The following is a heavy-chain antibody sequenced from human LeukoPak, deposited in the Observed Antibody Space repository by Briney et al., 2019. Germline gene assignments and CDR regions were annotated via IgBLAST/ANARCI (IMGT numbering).Heavy chain of an antibody. D-gene: IGHD3-10*01. CDR1: GGSINNYY. CDR3: ARERSMVRGMSWFDP. J-gene: IGHJ5*02. CDR2: IYYSGST. Sequence: SETLSLTCTVSGGSINNYYWSWIRQPPGEGLEWIGYIYYSGSTNYNPSLKSRVTISVDTSKNQFSLKMSSVTAADTAVYYCARERSMVRGMSWFDPWGQGSLVTVSS. V-gene: IGHV4-59*01.